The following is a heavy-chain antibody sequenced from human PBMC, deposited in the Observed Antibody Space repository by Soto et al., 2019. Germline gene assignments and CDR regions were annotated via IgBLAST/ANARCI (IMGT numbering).Heavy chain of an antibody. D-gene: IGHD3-16*01. V-gene: IGHV3-30*03. Sequence: GGSLRLSCAASGFTFNTYGVHWVRQAPGKGLEWVALISSDATSKFYGDSVKGRFTISRDNPKNTLYLQMNSLRVEDTAVYYCARDATFGTKGGSFDIWGHGTLVTVSS. CDR1: GFTFNTYG. CDR3: ARDATFGTKGGSFDI. J-gene: IGHJ3*02. CDR2: ISSDATSK.